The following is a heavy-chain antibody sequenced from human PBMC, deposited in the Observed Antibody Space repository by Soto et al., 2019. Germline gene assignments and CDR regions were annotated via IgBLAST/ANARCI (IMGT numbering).Heavy chain of an antibody. D-gene: IGHD6-19*01. CDR1: GGTFSSYA. CDR3: ARGPLRKAVAGIHLYYFDY. V-gene: IGHV1-69*13. Sequence: ASVKVSCKASGGTFSSYAISWVRQAPGQGLEWMGGIIPIFGTANYAQKFQGRVTITADESTSTAYMELSSLRSEDTAVYYCARGPLRKAVAGIHLYYFDYWGQGTLVTVSS. J-gene: IGHJ4*02. CDR2: IIPIFGTA.